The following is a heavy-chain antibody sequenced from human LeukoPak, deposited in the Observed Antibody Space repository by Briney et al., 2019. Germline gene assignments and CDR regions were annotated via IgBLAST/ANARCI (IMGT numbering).Heavy chain of an antibody. D-gene: IGHD3-22*01. Sequence: VASVKVSCKASGYTFTSYGISWVRQAPGQGLEWMGGISAYNGNTNYAQKLQGRVTMTTDTSTSTAYMELRSLRSDDTAVYYCARDPTVIVVVGTNWFDPWGQGTLVTVSS. CDR3: ARDPTVIVVVGTNWFDP. CDR1: GYTFTSYG. J-gene: IGHJ5*02. CDR2: ISAYNGNT. V-gene: IGHV1-18*01.